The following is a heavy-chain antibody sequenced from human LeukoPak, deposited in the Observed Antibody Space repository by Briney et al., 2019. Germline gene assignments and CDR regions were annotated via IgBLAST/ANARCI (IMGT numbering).Heavy chain of an antibody. D-gene: IGHD3-22*01. J-gene: IGHJ6*03. CDR1: GFTFSDYY. CDR2: ISSSGSTI. Sequence: GGSLRLSCAASGFTFSDYYMSWIRQAPRKGLEWVSYISSSGSTIYYADSVKGRFTISRDNAKNSLYLQMNSLRAEDTAVYYCARAGSPYYYDSSGYYQYYYYYMDVWGKGTTVTISS. V-gene: IGHV3-11*01. CDR3: ARAGSPYYYDSSGYYQYYYYYMDV.